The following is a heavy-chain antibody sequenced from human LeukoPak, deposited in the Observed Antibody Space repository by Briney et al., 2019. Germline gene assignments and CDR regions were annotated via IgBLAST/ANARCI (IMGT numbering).Heavy chain of an antibody. CDR3: ARAEQYDSSGLLGY. Sequence: GGSLRLSCAASGFTFSSYAMHWVRQAPGKGLEWVAVISYDGSNKYYADSVKGRFTISRDNSKNTLYLQMNSLRAEDTAVYYCARAEQYDSSGLLGYWGQGTLVTVSS. CDR2: ISYDGSNK. V-gene: IGHV3-30-3*01. CDR1: GFTFSSYA. J-gene: IGHJ4*02. D-gene: IGHD3-22*01.